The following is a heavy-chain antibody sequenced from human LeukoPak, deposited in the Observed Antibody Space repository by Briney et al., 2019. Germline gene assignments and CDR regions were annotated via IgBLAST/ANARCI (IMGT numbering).Heavy chain of an antibody. CDR3: ARCRGLGGGSTDMDV. CDR1: GGSFSGYY. J-gene: IGHJ6*02. CDR2: INHSGST. V-gene: IGHV4-34*01. Sequence: SETLSLTCAVYGGSFSGYYWSWIRQPPGKGLEWIGEINHSGSTSYNPSLKSRVTIPVDTSKNQFSLKLSSVTAADTAVYYCARCRGLGGGSTDMDVWGQGTTVTVSS. D-gene: IGHD5/OR15-5a*01.